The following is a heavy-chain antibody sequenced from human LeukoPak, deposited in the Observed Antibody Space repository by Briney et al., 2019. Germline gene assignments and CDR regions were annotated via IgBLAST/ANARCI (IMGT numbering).Heavy chain of an antibody. CDR3: AKMGFPFDHFDY. D-gene: IGHD3-9*01. J-gene: IGHJ4*02. CDR1: GFTFSSYA. Sequence: GGSLRLSCAASGFTFSSYAMSWVRQAPGKGLEWVSAISGSGGSTYHADSVKGRFTISRDNSKNTLYLQMNSLRAEDTAVYYCAKMGFPFDHFDYWGQGTLVTVSS. V-gene: IGHV3-23*01. CDR2: ISGSGGST.